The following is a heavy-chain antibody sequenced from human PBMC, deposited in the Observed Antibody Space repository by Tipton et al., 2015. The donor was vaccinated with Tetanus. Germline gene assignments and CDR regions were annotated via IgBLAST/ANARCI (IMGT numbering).Heavy chain of an antibody. CDR1: GDSISRGGYF. D-gene: IGHD1-7*01. Sequence: TLSLTCTVSGDSISRGGYFWDWVRPRPGEGPGWIGYIYYSGDTYYNPSLKRRVSMSVDTSKNQFSLNLSSVTAADTAVYYCARGVVGQGTYYFDKWGRGTLVTVSS. V-gene: IGHV4-31*03. CDR2: IYYSGDT. CDR3: ARGVVGQGTYYFDK. J-gene: IGHJ4*02.